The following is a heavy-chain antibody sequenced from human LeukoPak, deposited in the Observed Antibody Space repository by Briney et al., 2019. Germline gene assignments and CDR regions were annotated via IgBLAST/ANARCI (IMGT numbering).Heavy chain of an antibody. CDR2: MDKSGNT. CDR1: GGSIRGFY. J-gene: IGHJ6*02. V-gene: IGHV4-59*01. Sequence: SETLSPTCTVSGGSIRGFYWSWIRQPPGKGLEWIGHMDKSGNTTYNPSLKSRVTISVDTSKNQFSLKVSSVTAADTAVYYCARVGSSSSHGLDVWGQGTTVSVS. CDR3: ARVGSSSSHGLDV. D-gene: IGHD6-6*01.